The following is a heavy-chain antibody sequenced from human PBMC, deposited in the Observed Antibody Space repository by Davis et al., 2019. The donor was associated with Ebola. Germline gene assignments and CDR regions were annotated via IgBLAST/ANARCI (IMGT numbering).Heavy chain of an antibody. Sequence: AASVKVSCKASGGTFSSYAISWVRQAPGQGLEWMGWIIPILGIANYAQKFQGRVTITADKSTSTAYMELSSLRSEDTAVYYCARDRGRTYYYDSSGYYYLDYWGQGTLVTVSS. CDR2: IIPILGIA. V-gene: IGHV1-69*10. D-gene: IGHD3-22*01. CDR3: ARDRGRTYYYDSSGYYYLDY. J-gene: IGHJ4*02. CDR1: GGTFSSYA.